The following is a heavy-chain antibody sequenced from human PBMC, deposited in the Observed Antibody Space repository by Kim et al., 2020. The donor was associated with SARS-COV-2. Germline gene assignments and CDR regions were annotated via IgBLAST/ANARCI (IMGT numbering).Heavy chain of an antibody. J-gene: IGHJ4*02. V-gene: IGHV3-21*01. CDR3: ARDNSLGVPPDY. D-gene: IGHD3-16*01. CDR2: ISSSSSYI. Sequence: GGSLRLSCAASGFTFSSYSMNWVRQAPGKGLEWVSSISSSSSYIYYADSVSGRFTISRDNAKNSLYLQMNSLRAEDTAVYYCARDNSLGVPPDYWGQGTLVTVSS. CDR1: GFTFSSYS.